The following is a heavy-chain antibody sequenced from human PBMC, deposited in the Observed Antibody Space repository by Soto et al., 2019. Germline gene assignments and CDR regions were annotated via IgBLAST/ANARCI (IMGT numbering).Heavy chain of an antibody. CDR1: GFTFSSYG. CDR2: ISYDGSNK. CDR3: AKDAGPYSSSWFGYFQH. J-gene: IGHJ1*01. D-gene: IGHD6-13*01. V-gene: IGHV3-30*18. Sequence: QVQLVESGGGLVQPGRSLRLSCAASGFTFSSYGMHWVRQAPGKGLEWVAVISYDGSNKYYADSVKGRFTISRDNSKNTLYLQMNSLRAEDTAVYYCAKDAGPYSSSWFGYFQHWGQGTLVTVSS.